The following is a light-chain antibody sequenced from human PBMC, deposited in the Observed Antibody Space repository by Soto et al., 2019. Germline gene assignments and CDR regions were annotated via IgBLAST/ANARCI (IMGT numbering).Light chain of an antibody. J-gene: IGKJ4*01. V-gene: IGKV1-27*01. CDR3: QKYHCAPIS. CDR1: QGIAPY. Sequence: DVQMTQSPSSLSAFVGDIVTITWRASQGIAPYLAWFPQKPEKVPKLLMYATSTLQSGVPSRFSGSGPGTDLTLTIISLQPEDVGSYYCQKYHCAPISFGGGNNVDIK. CDR2: ATS.